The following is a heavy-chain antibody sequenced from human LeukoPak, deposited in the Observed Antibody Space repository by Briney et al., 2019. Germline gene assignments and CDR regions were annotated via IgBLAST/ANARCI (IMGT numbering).Heavy chain of an antibody. CDR2: IIPIFGTA. Sequence: ASVKVSCKASGGTFSSYAISWVRQAPGQGLEWMGGIIPIFGTANYAQKFQGRVTITADESTSTAYMELSGLRSEDTAVYYCARSSTSCSGCKYYYYYGMDVWGQGTTVTVSS. CDR1: GGTFSSYA. D-gene: IGHD2-2*01. J-gene: IGHJ6*02. CDR3: ARSSTSCSGCKYYYYYGMDV. V-gene: IGHV1-69*13.